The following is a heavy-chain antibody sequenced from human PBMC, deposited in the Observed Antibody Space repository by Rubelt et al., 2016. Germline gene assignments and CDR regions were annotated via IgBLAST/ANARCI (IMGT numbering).Heavy chain of an antibody. D-gene: IGHD6-19*01. CDR1: GGSISSSSYY. CDR3: ARDHSSGWYLEGFFDY. Sequence: QLQLQESGPGLVKPSETLSLTCTVSGGSISSSSYYWGWIRQPPGKGLEWIGSIYYSGSTYYNPSLESRVTISVDTSKNQFSLKLSSVTAADTAVYYCARDHSSGWYLEGFFDYWGQGTLVTVSS. CDR2: IYYSGST. V-gene: IGHV4-39*07. J-gene: IGHJ4*02.